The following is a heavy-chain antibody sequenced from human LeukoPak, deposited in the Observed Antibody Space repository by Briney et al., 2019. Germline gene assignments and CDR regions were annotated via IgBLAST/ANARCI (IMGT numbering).Heavy chain of an antibody. CDR1: GFTFSSYG. D-gene: IGHD5-18*01. J-gene: IGHJ4*02. CDR2: IRYDGSNK. Sequence: PGGSLRLSCAASGFTFSSYGMHWVRQAPGKGLEWVAFIRYDGSNKYYADSVKGRFTISRDNAKNSLYLQMNSLRAEDTAVYYCATRERGDSYGYKYWGQGTLVTVSS. V-gene: IGHV3-30*02. CDR3: ATRERGDSYGYKY.